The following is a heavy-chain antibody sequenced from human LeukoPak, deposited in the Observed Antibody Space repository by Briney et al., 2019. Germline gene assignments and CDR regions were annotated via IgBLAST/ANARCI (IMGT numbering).Heavy chain of an antibody. CDR3: ARVNYGSVSNTYYFDY. CDR2: ISLNGGSK. CDR1: GFTFSSYA. J-gene: IGHJ4*02. Sequence: GGSLRLSCAASGFTFSSYAMHWVRQAPGKGLEWVSGISLNGGSKDYADSVKGRFTISRDNAKNSLYLQVNRLRAEDTALYYCARVNYGSVSNTYYFDYRGQGTLVTGSS. V-gene: IGHV3-20*04. D-gene: IGHD3-10*01.